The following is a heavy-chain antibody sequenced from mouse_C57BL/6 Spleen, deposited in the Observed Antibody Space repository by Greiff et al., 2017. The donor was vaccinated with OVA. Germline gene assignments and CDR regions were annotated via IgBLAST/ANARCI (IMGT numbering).Heavy chain of an antibody. CDR1: GFSLTSYG. CDR3: ARKGITTVVAPYYYAMDY. V-gene: IGHV2-2*01. J-gene: IGHJ4*01. CDR2: IWSGGST. D-gene: IGHD1-1*01. Sequence: VKLVESGPGLVQPSQSLSITCTVSGFSLTSYGVHWVRQSPGKGLEWLGVIWSGGSTDYNAAFISRLSISKDNSKSQVFFKMNSLQADDTAIYYCARKGITTVVAPYYYAMDYWGQGTSVTVSS.